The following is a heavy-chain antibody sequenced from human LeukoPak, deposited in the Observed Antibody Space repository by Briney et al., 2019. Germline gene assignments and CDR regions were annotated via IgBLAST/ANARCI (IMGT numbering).Heavy chain of an antibody. V-gene: IGHV3-48*03. CDR2: ISSSGGTI. CDR3: ASRPYGFLGPFDY. Sequence: GGSLRLSCAVPGSTFSNYEINWVRPAPGKGLEWISYISSSGGTIYYADSVKGRFTISRDNAKNSLYLQMNSLRAEDTAVYYCASRPYGFLGPFDYWGQGTLVTVSS. D-gene: IGHD3/OR15-3a*01. J-gene: IGHJ4*02. CDR1: GSTFSNYE.